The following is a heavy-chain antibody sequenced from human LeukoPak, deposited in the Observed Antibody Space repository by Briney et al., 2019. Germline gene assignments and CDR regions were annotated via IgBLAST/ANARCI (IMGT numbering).Heavy chain of an antibody. J-gene: IGHJ4*02. CDR1: GFTFGSYA. D-gene: IGHD2-15*01. CDR3: AKDHLYCSGGSCYGDY. CDR2: ISTSGGST. V-gene: IGHV3-23*01. Sequence: GGSLRLSCAASGFTFGSYAMSWVRQAPGKGLEWVSAISTSGGSTYYADSVKGRFTISRDNSRNTLYLQVNSLRAEDTAVYYCAKDHLYCSGGSCYGDYRGQGTLVTVSS.